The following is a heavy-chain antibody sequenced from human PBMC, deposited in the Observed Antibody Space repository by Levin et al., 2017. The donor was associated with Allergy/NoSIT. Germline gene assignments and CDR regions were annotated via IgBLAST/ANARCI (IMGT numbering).Heavy chain of an antibody. CDR2: ISGDSIYI. V-gene: IGHV3-21*01. Sequence: GESLKISCAASGFTFRSYSMNWVRQAPGKGLEWVSSISGDSIYIYYADSVKGRFTISRDNAKNSVYLQMNSLRAEDTAVYYCAREIGSSSSSLADYWGQGTLVTVSS. CDR1: GFTFRSYS. J-gene: IGHJ4*02. D-gene: IGHD6-6*01. CDR3: AREIGSSSSSLADY.